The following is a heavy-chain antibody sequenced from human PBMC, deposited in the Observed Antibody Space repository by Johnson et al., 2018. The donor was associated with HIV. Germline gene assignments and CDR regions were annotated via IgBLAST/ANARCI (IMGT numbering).Heavy chain of an antibody. CDR3: ARDVTKDAFDI. CDR1: GFTFSSYG. CDR2: IYSGGST. D-gene: IGHD4-17*01. V-gene: IGHV3-66*01. J-gene: IGHJ3*02. Sequence: EVQLVESGGGVVQPGRSLRLSCAASGFTFSSYGMHWVRQAPGKGLEWVSVIYSGGSTYYADSVKGRFTISRDNSKNTLYLQMNSLRAEDTAVYYCARDVTKDAFDIWGQGTMVTVSS.